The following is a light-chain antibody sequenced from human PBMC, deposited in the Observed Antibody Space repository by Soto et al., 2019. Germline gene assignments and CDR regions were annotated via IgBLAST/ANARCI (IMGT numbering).Light chain of an antibody. J-gene: IGLJ1*01. CDR1: SSDIGGYNA. Sequence: QSALTQPASVSGSPGQTITISCTGTSSDIGGYNAVSWYQHHXGKAPKLIIYEVTHRPSGVSDRFSASKSGNTASLTISGLQAEDEADYYCNSFRVSHLYVFGTGTKVTVL. CDR2: EVT. CDR3: NSFRVSHLYV. V-gene: IGLV2-14*01.